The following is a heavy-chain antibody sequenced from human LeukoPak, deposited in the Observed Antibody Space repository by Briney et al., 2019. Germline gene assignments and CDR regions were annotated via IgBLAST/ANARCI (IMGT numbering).Heavy chain of an antibody. CDR3: ARNWGSGWFDP. D-gene: IGHD7-27*01. CDR1: GFSLSTSGMR. Sequence: SGPTLVNPTQTLTLTRTFSGFSLSTSGMRVSWIRQPPGKALEWLARIDWDDDKFYSTSLKTRLTISKDTSKNQVVLTMTNMDPVDTATYYCARNWGSGWFDPWGQGTLVTVSS. V-gene: IGHV2-70*04. CDR2: IDWDDDK. J-gene: IGHJ5*02.